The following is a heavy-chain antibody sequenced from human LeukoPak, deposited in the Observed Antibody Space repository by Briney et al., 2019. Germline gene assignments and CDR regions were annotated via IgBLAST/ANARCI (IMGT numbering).Heavy chain of an antibody. J-gene: IGHJ4*02. CDR2: IYYSGST. CDR3: ARRLYSGKGGFDY. Sequence: PSETLSLTCTVSGGSISSYYWSWIRQPPGRGLEWIGYIYYSGSTNYNPSLKSRVTISVDTSKNQFSLRLSSVTAADTAVYFCARRLYSGKGGFDYWGQGTLVTVSS. CDR1: GGSISSYY. D-gene: IGHD5-12*01. V-gene: IGHV4-59*01.